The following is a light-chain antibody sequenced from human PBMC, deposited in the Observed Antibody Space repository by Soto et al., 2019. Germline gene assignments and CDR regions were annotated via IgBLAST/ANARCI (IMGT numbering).Light chain of an antibody. CDR1: SGHSSYA. V-gene: IGLV4-69*01. CDR2: LYNDGSH. CDR3: QTWGAGFRT. J-gene: IGLJ2*01. Sequence: QPVLTQSPSASASLGASVKLTCTLTSGHSSYAIAWHQQQPEKGPRYLMKLYNDGSHSKGDGIPDRFSGSSSGAERYLTISSLQPEDEADYYCQTWGAGFRTFGGGTKLTVL.